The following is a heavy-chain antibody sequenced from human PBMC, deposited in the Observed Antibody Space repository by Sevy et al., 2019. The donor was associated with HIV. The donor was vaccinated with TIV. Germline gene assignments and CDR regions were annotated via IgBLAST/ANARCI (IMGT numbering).Heavy chain of an antibody. J-gene: IGHJ4*02. D-gene: IGHD3-3*01. CDR2: ISYDGSNK. CDR3: ARDRRGNLITIFGVVTHSHPDY. V-gene: IGHV3-30-3*01. Sequence: GESLKISCAASGFTFSSYAMHWVRQAPGKGLEWVAVISYDGSNKYYADSVKGRFTISRENSKNTLYLQMNSLRAEDTAVYYCARDRRGNLITIFGVVTHSHPDYWGQGTLVTVSS. CDR1: GFTFSSYA.